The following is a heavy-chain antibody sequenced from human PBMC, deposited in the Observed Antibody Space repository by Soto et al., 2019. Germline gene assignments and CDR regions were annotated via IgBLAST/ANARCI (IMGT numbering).Heavy chain of an antibody. V-gene: IGHV1-69*01. J-gene: IGHJ6*02. D-gene: IGHD2-2*01. CDR1: GGTFSSYA. CDR3: ARSQGSSTSLEIYYYYYYGMDV. CDR2: IIPISGTA. Sequence: QVQLVQSGAEVKKPGSSVKVSCKASGGTFSSYAISWVRQAPGQGLEWMGGIIPISGTANYAQKFQGRFTITAEESTSTAYMELSSLRSEDTAVYYCARSQGSSTSLEIYYYYYYGMDVWGQGTTVTVSS.